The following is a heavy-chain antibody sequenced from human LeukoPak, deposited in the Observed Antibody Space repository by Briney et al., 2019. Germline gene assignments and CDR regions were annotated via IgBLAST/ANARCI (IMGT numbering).Heavy chain of an antibody. CDR1: GFTFSSFA. D-gene: IGHD3-10*01. J-gene: IGHJ4*02. CDR3: ARHYGSGSSSYFDY. CDR2: ISGSGGST. V-gene: IGHV3-23*01. Sequence: GGSLRLSCAASGFTFSSFAMSWVRQAPGKGLEWVPGISGSGGSTYYADSVKGRFTISRDNSKNTLYLQVNSLRADYTAVYYCARHYGSGSSSYFDYWGQGTLVTVSS.